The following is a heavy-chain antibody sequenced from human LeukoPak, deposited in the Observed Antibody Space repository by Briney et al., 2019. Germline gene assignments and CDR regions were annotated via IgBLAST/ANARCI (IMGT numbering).Heavy chain of an antibody. D-gene: IGHD4-17*01. V-gene: IGHV3-21*01. J-gene: IGHJ4*02. CDR1: GFPFSAYS. CDR3: VEGPTVTSH. CDR2: ISGSSNYM. Sequence: PGGSLRLSCAASGFPFSAYSMNWVRQAPGKGLEWVSSISGSSNYMYYADSVKGRFTISRDNAKNSLYLHMNSLRAEDTAVYYCVEGPTVTSHWGQGTLVTVSS.